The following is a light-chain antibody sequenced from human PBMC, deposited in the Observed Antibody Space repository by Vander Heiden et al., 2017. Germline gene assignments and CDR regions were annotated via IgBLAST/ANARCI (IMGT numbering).Light chain of an antibody. J-gene: IGLJ2*01. CDR3: SSFTSSSTLDVV. CDR1: SSNVGGYNY. Sequence: QSALTQPASVSGSPGQSITISCTGTSSNVGGYNYVSWYHQHSGKAPKLMIYDVSNRPSGVSTRFSGSKSGNTASLTITGLQAEDEANYYCSSFTSSSTLDVVFGGGTKLTVL. CDR2: DVS. V-gene: IGLV2-14*01.